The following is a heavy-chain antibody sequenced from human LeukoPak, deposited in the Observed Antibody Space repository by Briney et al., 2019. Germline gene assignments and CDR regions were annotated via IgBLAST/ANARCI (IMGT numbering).Heavy chain of an antibody. Sequence: GGSLRLSCTASGFTFSNFAMNWVRQTPGKGLEWVSVISGSGSTYYADSVRGRFTVSRDNSKYTMSLQMNTLRAEDTAVYCCARGITAFGVPGATYYFDYWGQGTLVTVSS. D-gene: IGHD3-3*01. CDR1: GFTFSNFA. J-gene: IGHJ4*02. CDR2: ISGSGST. V-gene: IGHV3-23*01. CDR3: ARGITAFGVPGATYYFDY.